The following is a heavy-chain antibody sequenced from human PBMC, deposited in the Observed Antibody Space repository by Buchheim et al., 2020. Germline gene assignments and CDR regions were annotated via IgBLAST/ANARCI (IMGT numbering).Heavy chain of an antibody. Sequence: LQLHESGPGQVKSSETLSLTCTVSGGSVSSSAYHWAWIRQPPGKGLEWIASLYFDGGTYYNLSLRSRLPTSINTAQNQFSLKLTSVTAADTAMYFCARGADLRTGYDFVGGQFDYWGQG. CDR3: ARGADLRTGYDFVGGQFDY. D-gene: IGHD3-22*01. V-gene: IGHV4-39*07. CDR2: LYFDGGT. CDR1: GGSVSSSAYH. J-gene: IGHJ4*02.